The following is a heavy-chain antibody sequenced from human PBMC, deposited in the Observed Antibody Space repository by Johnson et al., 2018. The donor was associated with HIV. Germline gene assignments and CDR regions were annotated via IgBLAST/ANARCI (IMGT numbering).Heavy chain of an antibody. CDR1: GFTFSDYY. J-gene: IGHJ3*02. V-gene: IGHV3-11*04. CDR2: ISSSGSTI. Sequence: QVQLVESGGGLVKPGGSLRLSCAASGFTFSDYYMSWIRQAPGKGLEWVSYISSSGSTIYYADSVKGRFTVSRDNSKNILYLQINSLRAEDTATYYCARLPSGYNRDTFNIWGQGTMVTVSS. D-gene: IGHD5-18*01. CDR3: ARLPSGYNRDTFNI.